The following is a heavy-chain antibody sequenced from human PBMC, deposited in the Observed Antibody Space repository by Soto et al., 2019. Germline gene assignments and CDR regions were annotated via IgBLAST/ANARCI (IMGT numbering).Heavy chain of an antibody. CDR2: VSPNNGAT. J-gene: IGHJ4*02. V-gene: IGHV1-2*02. Sequence: ASVNVSFKTSGHRFTAYYVHWVRQAPGQGPEWMGYVSPNNGATIYAQKFQGRVTLTSDTSISTAYMVLSRLTSDDTAIYYCARVEGSASSAGDWGQGTQVTVSS. CDR3: ARVEGSASSAGD. D-gene: IGHD3-10*01. CDR1: GHRFTAYY.